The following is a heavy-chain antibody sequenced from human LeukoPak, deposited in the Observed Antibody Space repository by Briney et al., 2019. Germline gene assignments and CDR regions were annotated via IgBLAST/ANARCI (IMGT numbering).Heavy chain of an antibody. CDR3: ARDHYGSGSYYNTEGNWFDP. V-gene: IGHV4-59*01. CDR1: GGSISSYY. Sequence: PSETLSLTCTVSGGSISSYYWNWIRQPPGKGLEWIGYIYSSGTTNYNPPLRSRVSMSVDTSKNQFSLRLSSVTAADTAVYYCARDHYGSGSYYNTEGNWFDPWGQGTLVTVSS. CDR2: IYSSGTT. D-gene: IGHD3-10*01. J-gene: IGHJ5*02.